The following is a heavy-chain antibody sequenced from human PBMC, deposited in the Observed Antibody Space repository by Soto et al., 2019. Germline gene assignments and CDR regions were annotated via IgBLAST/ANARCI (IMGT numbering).Heavy chain of an antibody. CDR2: VSSGGST. Sequence: GGSLRLSCAASGFTFTNYAMGWVRQAPGKGLEWVSVVSSGGSTYYADSVTGRFTVSRDNSKNTLSLQMNSLRAEDTAVYYCAKRRGAGGHFDYWGQGALVTVSS. D-gene: IGHD2-15*01. V-gene: IGHV3-23*01. CDR3: AKRRGAGGHFDY. CDR1: GFTFTNYA. J-gene: IGHJ4*02.